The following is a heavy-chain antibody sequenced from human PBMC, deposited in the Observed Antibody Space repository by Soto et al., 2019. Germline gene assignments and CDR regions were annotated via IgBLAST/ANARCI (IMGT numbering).Heavy chain of an antibody. D-gene: IGHD1-26*01. CDR3: ASFSGSYLQH. CDR2: ISGSGGST. J-gene: IGHJ1*01. CDR1: GFTFSSYA. V-gene: IGHV3-23*01. Sequence: EVQLLESGGGLVQPGGSLRLSCAASGFTFSSYAMSWVRQAPGKGLEWVSAISGSGGSTYYADSVKGRFTIPRDNSKNTLYLHMNSMRAEDTAVYYCASFSGSYLQHWGQGTLVTVSS.